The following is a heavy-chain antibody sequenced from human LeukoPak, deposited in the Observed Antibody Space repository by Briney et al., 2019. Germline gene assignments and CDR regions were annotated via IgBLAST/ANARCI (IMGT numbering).Heavy chain of an antibody. CDR1: GFTFSDYY. Sequence: PGGSLRLSCAASGFTFSDYYMSWLRQAPGKGLEWVSYISSSGSTTYYADSVKGRFTISRDNAKNSLYLEMNSLRAEDTAVYYCARDGVLRYFDQYYYYMDVWGKGTTVTISS. J-gene: IGHJ6*03. CDR2: ISSSGSTT. D-gene: IGHD3-9*01. V-gene: IGHV3-11*01. CDR3: ARDGVLRYFDQYYYYMDV.